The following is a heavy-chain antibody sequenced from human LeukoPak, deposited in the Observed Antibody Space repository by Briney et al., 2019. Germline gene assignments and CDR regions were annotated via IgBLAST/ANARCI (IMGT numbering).Heavy chain of an antibody. J-gene: IGHJ4*02. Sequence: SETLSLTCTVSGDSINSGGFYWSWIRQHPGKGLEWIGYIYYGEITYYNPSLKSRVTISVDAPKNQFSLKVSSVTAADTAVYYCASNFGQNWGQGTLVTVSS. D-gene: IGHD3/OR15-3a*01. CDR1: GDSINSGGFY. V-gene: IGHV4-31*03. CDR2: IYYGEIT. CDR3: ASNFGQN.